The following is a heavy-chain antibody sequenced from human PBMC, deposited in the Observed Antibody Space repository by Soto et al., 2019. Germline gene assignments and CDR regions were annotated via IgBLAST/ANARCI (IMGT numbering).Heavy chain of an antibody. Sequence: SLGLSCTWSGFRFMEHAMTWVRQAPGKGLEWVGFIRNTPYGGTTDYAASVRGRFTISRDDSESIAYLQMNSLKTEDSGVYYCSRGSFGYYGPWGPGTLVTVSS. CDR3: SRGSFGYYGP. CDR2: IRNTPYGGTT. CDR1: GFRFMEHA. J-gene: IGHJ5*02. V-gene: IGHV3-49*04. D-gene: IGHD2-2*03.